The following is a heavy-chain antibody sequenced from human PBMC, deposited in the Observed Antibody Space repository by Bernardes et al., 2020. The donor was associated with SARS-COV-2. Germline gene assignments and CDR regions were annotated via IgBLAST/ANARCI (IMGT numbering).Heavy chain of an antibody. J-gene: IGHJ4*02. D-gene: IGHD2-15*01. V-gene: IGHV4-59*01. CDR2: IYYSGST. Sequence: SETLSLTCTVSGGSISSYYWSWLRQPPGKGLEWIGYIYYSGSTRYNPSLKSRVTISVDTSKNQFSLRLNSVTAADTAVYYCARDKDGGISLDYWGQGTLVTVSS. CDR3: ARDKDGGISLDY. CDR1: GGSISSYY.